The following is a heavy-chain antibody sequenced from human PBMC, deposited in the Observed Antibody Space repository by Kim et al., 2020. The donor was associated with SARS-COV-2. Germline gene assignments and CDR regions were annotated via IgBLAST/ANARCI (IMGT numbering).Heavy chain of an antibody. V-gene: IGHV3-9*01. D-gene: IGHD3-10*01. CDR3: FSIIRGYYYGMDV. Sequence: YADSVKGRFTISRDSAKNSLYLQMNSLRAEDTALYYCFSIIRGYYYGMDVWGQGTTVTVSS. J-gene: IGHJ6*02.